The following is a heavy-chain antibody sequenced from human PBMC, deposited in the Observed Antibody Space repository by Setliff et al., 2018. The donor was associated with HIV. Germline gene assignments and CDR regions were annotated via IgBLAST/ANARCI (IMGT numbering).Heavy chain of an antibody. Sequence: GSLRLSCAASGFAFDNYWMDWVRQAPGKGLVWVSRITNDGTTTTYADSVKGRFTISRDNAKNTLYLQMNSLRAEDTAVYYCATNFLYDILTGYFPYQFDQWGQGTLVTVSS. V-gene: IGHV3-74*01. CDR1: GFAFDNYW. D-gene: IGHD3-9*01. CDR2: ITNDGTTT. CDR3: ATNFLYDILTGYFPYQFDQ. J-gene: IGHJ4*02.